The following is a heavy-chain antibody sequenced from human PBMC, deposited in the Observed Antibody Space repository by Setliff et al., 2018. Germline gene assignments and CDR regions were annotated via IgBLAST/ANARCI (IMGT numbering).Heavy chain of an antibody. Sequence: GASVKVSCKASGGTFSSYGISWVRQAPGQGLEWMGGTIPVFGTTDYSQKFQGRVTIITDESTSTAFMQLSSLRSDDTAVYYCARYITGTTPADYWGQGTLVTVSS. D-gene: IGHD1-7*01. V-gene: IGHV1-69*05. CDR3: ARYITGTTPADY. J-gene: IGHJ4*02. CDR1: GGTFSSYG. CDR2: TIPVFGTT.